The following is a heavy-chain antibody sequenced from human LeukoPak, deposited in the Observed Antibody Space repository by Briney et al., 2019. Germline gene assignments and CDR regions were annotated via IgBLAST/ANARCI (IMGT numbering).Heavy chain of an antibody. CDR1: GYSISSDND. CDR2: IYHSGST. CDR3: ARAPRDSSSSNYMRRFDY. V-gene: IGHV4-38-2*01. Sequence: SETLSLPCAVSGYSISSDNDWVWIRPPPGQGLEWTGGIYHSGSTYYNPSLKSRVTMSVDTSKNQFSLKLSSVTAADTAVYYCARAPRDSSSSNYMRRFDYLGRGTLVTVSS. J-gene: IGHJ4*02. D-gene: IGHD3-22*01.